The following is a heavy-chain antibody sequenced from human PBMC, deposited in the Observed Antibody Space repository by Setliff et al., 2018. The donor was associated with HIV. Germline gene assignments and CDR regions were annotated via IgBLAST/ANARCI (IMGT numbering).Heavy chain of an antibody. CDR2: ITGSAIST. Sequence: GGSLRLSCAASGFTFSSYAMSWVRQAPGKGLEWVSGITGSAISTYYADSVKGRFTISRDNSRNTLYLQMNSLRAEDTAVYYCAKGNDYYYYYMDVWGKGTTVTVSS. CDR1: GFTFSSYA. V-gene: IGHV3-23*01. CDR3: AKGNDYYYYYMDV. J-gene: IGHJ6*03. D-gene: IGHD3-16*01.